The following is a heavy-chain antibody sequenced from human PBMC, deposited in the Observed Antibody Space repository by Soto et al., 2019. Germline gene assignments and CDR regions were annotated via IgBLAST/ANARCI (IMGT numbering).Heavy chain of an antibody. D-gene: IGHD3-16*01. CDR3: TTDRSDLLPSIYDYVWGSFLF. CDR2: IKSKTDGGTT. CDR1: GFTFSNAW. Sequence: GGSLRLSCAASGFTFSNAWMNWVRQAPGKGLEWVGRIKSKTDGGTTDYAAPVKGRFTISRDDSKNTLYLQMNSLKTEDTAVYYCTTDRSDLLPSIYDYVWGSFLFWGQGTLVTVSS. V-gene: IGHV3-15*07. J-gene: IGHJ4*02.